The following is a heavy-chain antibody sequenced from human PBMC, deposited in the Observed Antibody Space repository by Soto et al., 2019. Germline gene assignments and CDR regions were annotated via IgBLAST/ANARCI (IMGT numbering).Heavy chain of an antibody. V-gene: IGHV4-39*01. D-gene: IGHD5-12*01. CDR2: IYYSGST. Sequence: SETLSLTCTVSDASITSASYFWDWIRQPPGKGLEWIGSIYYSGSTYTNPSLKSRVTISVDTSKNQFSLRLSSVTAADTAVYYCARRPKRSGYSGPDYWGQGTLVTVSS. CDR1: DASITSASYF. J-gene: IGHJ4*02. CDR3: ARRPKRSGYSGPDY.